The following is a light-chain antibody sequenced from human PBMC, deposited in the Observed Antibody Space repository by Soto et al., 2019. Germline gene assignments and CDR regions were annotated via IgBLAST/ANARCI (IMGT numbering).Light chain of an antibody. V-gene: IGLV2-14*01. CDR1: SSDVGNYNY. CDR2: MVS. Sequence: ALTQPASVSGSPGQSITISCTGTSSDVGNYNYVSWYQQYPGRVPKLLIYMVSNRASGVSNRFSGSKSGNTASLTISGLQAEDEDDYLCTSPTPGSLYVFGTGTRSPS. CDR3: TSPTPGSLYV. J-gene: IGLJ1*01.